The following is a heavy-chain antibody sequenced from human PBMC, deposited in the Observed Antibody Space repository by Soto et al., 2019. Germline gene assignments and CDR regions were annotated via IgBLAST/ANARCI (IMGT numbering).Heavy chain of an antibody. J-gene: IGHJ6*02. CDR2: ISAYNGNT. CDR1: GYTFTSYG. CDR3: ARDGGLGYCSSTSGYTKDYYYYGMDV. V-gene: IGHV1-18*04. Sequence: GASVKVSCKASGYTFTSYGISWVRQAPGQGLEWMGWISAYNGNTNYAQKLQGRVTMTTDTSTSTAYMELRSLRSDDTAVYYCARDGGLGYCSSTSGYTKDYYYYGMDVWGQGTTVTVSS. D-gene: IGHD2-2*02.